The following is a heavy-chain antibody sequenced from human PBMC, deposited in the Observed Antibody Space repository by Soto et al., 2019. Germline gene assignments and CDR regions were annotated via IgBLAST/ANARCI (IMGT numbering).Heavy chain of an antibody. V-gene: IGHV4-30-2*01. CDR2: IYHSGST. Sequence: PSETLSLTCAVSGGSISSGGYSWSLIRQPPGKGLEWIGYIYHSGSTYYNPSLKSRDTISVDRSKNQFSLKLSSVTAADTAVYYCASTIAAAGMGFEYWGQGTLVTVSS. D-gene: IGHD6-13*01. CDR3: ASTIAAAGMGFEY. J-gene: IGHJ4*02. CDR1: GGSISSGGYS.